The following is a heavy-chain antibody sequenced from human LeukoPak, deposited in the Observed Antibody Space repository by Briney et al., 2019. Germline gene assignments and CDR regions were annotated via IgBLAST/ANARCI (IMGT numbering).Heavy chain of an antibody. CDR2: IYYSGYT. CDR3: ARGPNSGYGRFDY. CDR1: GVSISSGGYY. V-gene: IGHV4-61*08. J-gene: IGHJ4*02. Sequence: SETLSLTCTVSGVSISSGGYYWSWIRQHPGKGLEWIGYIYYSGYTTYNPSLKGRVTISVDTSKNQFSLKLSSVTAADTAVYYCARGPNSGYGRFDYWGQGTLVTVSS. D-gene: IGHD5-12*01.